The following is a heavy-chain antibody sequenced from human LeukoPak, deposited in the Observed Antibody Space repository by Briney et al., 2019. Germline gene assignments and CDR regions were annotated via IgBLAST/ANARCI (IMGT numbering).Heavy chain of an antibody. CDR3: ARASTVGRAFDI. Sequence: SETLSLTCTISGGSMSSGGYYWSWIRQPPGKGLEWIGYIYHSGSTYYNPSLKSRVTISVDRSKNQFSLKLSSVTVADTAVYYCARASTVGRAFDIWGQGTMVTVSS. J-gene: IGHJ3*02. CDR2: IYHSGST. V-gene: IGHV4-30-2*01. D-gene: IGHD4-11*01. CDR1: GGSMSSGGYY.